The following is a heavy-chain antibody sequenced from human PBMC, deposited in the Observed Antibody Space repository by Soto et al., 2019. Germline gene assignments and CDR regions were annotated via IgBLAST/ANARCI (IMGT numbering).Heavy chain of an antibody. J-gene: IGHJ6*03. D-gene: IGHD3-10*01. CDR2: ISGNGGST. V-gene: IGHV3-23*01. Sequence: EVQLLESGGGFVHPGGSLRLSCTASGLTFSDFSMTWVHQAPGKRLEWVSSISGNGGSTYYAESVKGRFTISRDNSENMVSLQMNTLRVEDTAIYYCAKGSTYYYYNMEAWGKGTTVVVSS. CDR1: GLTFSDFS. CDR3: AKGSTYYYYNMEA.